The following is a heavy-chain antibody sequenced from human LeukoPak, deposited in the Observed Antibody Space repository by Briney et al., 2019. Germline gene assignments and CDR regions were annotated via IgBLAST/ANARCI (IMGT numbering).Heavy chain of an antibody. Sequence: GASVKVSCKASGYTFTSYYMHWVRQAPGQGLEWMGWINPNSGGTNYAQKFQGRVTMTRDTSISTAYMELSRLRSDDTAVYYCARFGIEDWFGELSYWGQGTLVTVSS. V-gene: IGHV1-2*02. J-gene: IGHJ4*02. D-gene: IGHD3-10*01. CDR2: INPNSGGT. CDR3: ARFGIEDWFGELSY. CDR1: GYTFTSYY.